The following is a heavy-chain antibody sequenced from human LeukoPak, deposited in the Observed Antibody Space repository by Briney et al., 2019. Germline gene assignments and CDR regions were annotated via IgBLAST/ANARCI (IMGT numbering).Heavy chain of an antibody. CDR2: INPNSGDT. CDR1: GYTFTGYY. CDR3: ARAETGSYSYFDY. D-gene: IGHD1-26*01. Sequence: GASVKVSCKASGYTFTGYYMHWVRQAPGQGLEWMGWINPNSGDTKYAQNFQGRVTMTRDTSIITAYMELSSLRSDDTAVYYCARAETGSYSYFDYRGQGTLVTVSS. V-gene: IGHV1-2*02. J-gene: IGHJ4*02.